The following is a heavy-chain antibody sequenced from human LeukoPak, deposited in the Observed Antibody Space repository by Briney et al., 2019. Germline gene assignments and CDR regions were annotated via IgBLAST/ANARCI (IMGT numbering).Heavy chain of an antibody. J-gene: IGHJ4*02. CDR1: GGSFSGYY. CDR3: ARGDHNWNRRKGFDY. CDR2: INHSGST. V-gene: IGHV4-34*01. Sequence: SETLSLTCAVYGGSFSGYYWSWIRQPPGKGLEWIGEINHSGSTNYNPSLKSRVTISVDTSKNQFSLKLSSVTAADTAVYYCARGDHNWNRRKGFDYWGQGTLSPSPQ. D-gene: IGHD1-20*01.